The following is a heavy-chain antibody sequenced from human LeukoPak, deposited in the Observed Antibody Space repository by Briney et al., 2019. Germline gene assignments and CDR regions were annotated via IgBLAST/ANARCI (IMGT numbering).Heavy chain of an antibody. V-gene: IGHV3-64D*09. CDR1: GFTSSMYA. CDR2: ISTNGGST. J-gene: IGHJ3*02. D-gene: IGHD5-18*01. Sequence: GSLRLSCSASGFTSSMYAMHWVRQAPGRRLEYVSGISTNGGSTYYADSLKGRSTISRDNSKNTVYLQMSSLRTEDTAVFYCVKARNENSYFYDAFDMWGQGTMVTVSS. CDR3: VKARNENSYFYDAFDM.